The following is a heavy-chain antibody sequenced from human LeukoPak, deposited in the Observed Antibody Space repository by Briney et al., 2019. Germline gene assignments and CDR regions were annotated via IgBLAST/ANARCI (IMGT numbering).Heavy chain of an antibody. CDR3: ARRADILTGYSLDY. CDR1: GASFSGYH. D-gene: IGHD3-9*01. CDR2: INDSEST. V-gene: IGHV4-34*01. Sequence: SETLSLTCGVSGASFSGYHWTWIRQPPGKGLEWIGEINDSESTTYNPSLKSRVTISVDTSKNQFSLKLSSVTAADTAVYYCARRADILTGYSLDYWGQGTLVTVSS. J-gene: IGHJ4*02.